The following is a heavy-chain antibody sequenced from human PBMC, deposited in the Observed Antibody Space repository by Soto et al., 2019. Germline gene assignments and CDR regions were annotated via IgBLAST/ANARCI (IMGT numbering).Heavy chain of an antibody. CDR3: ARDQDITIFGVVITGHGMDV. J-gene: IGHJ6*02. D-gene: IGHD3-3*01. CDR1: GYTFTSYG. CDR2: ISAYNGNT. V-gene: IGHV1-18*01. Sequence: QVQLVQSGAEVKKPGASVKVSCKASGYTFTSYGISWVRQAPGQGLEWMGWISAYNGNTNYAQKLQGRVTMTTVTSTSTAYMELRSLRSHDTAVYYCARDQDITIFGVVITGHGMDVWGQGTTVTVSS.